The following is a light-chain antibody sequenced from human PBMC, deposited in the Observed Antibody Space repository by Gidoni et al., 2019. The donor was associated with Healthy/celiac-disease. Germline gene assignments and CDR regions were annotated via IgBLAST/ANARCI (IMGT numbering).Light chain of an antibody. CDR2: DAS. CDR1: QDISNY. V-gene: IGKV1-33*01. CDR3: QQDDNLPRGFT. Sequence: DIQMTQSPSSLSASVGDRVTITCQASQDISNYLNCYQQKPGKAPKLLIYDASNLETGVPSRFSGSGSGTDVTFTISSLQPEDIATYYCQQDDNLPRGFTCGPGTKVDIK. J-gene: IGKJ3*01.